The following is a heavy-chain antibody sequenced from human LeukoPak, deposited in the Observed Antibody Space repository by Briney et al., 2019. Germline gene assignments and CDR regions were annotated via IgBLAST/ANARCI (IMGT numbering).Heavy chain of an antibody. CDR1: GFTFSRYA. J-gene: IGHJ4*02. CDR2: ISGSGGST. Sequence: GGSLRLSCAASGFTFSRYAMSWVRQAPGKGLEWVSAISGSGGSTYYADSVKGRFTISRDNSKNTLYFQMNSLRAEDTAVYYCARQSAVAYFDYWGQGTLVTVSS. V-gene: IGHV3-23*01. CDR3: ARQSAVAYFDY. D-gene: IGHD6-19*01.